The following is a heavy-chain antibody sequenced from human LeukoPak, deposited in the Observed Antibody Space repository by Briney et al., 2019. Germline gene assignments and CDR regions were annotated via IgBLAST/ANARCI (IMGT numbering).Heavy chain of an antibody. J-gene: IGHJ4*02. CDR1: GVTFSYYW. CDR3: VREGGYDPFEN. CDR2: IDSDGSSR. V-gene: IGHV3-74*01. D-gene: IGHD5-12*01. Sequence: PGGSLRLSCAASGVTFSYYWMHWVRQAPGKGLVWVSRIDSDGSSRSYAGSVKGRFTISRDNAKNTLYLQMNSLRAEDTAVYYCVREGGYDPFENWGQGTLVTASS.